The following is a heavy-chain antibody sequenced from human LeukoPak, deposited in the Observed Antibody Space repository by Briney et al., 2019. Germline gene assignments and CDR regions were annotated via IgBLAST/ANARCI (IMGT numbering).Heavy chain of an antibody. J-gene: IGHJ4*02. CDR3: ARAITTSGFRTDY. D-gene: IGHD2/OR15-2a*01. CDR1: GYTFTSYD. CDR2: ISADNTNT. V-gene: IGHV1-18*04. Sequence: GASVKVSCMASGYTFTSYDISWVRQAPGQGLEWMGWISADNTNTDYAQKLQGRVTMTTDTSTRTAYMELRSLRSDDTALYYCARAITTSGFRTDYWGQGTLVTVSS.